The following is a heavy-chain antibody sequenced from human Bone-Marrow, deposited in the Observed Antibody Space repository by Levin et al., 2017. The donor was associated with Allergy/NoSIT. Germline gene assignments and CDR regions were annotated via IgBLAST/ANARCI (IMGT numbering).Heavy chain of an antibody. J-gene: IGHJ3*02. Sequence: GSLRLSCAVYGGSFSGYYWTWIRQSPGKGLEWLGEIEQSGIANYNPSLKSRVAISVDTSKNQFSLKLNSGTAADSAVYYCARDRLANYYESTRGAFDIWGQGTMVTVSS. CDR1: GGSFSGYY. CDR3: ARDRLANYYESTRGAFDI. V-gene: IGHV4-34*01. CDR2: IEQSGIA. D-gene: IGHD3-22*01.